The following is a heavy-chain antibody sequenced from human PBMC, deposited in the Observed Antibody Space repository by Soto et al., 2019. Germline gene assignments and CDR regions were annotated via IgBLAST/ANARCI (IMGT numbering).Heavy chain of an antibody. CDR3: ARARYYDSSGYYHFEYYYGMGV. CDR2: IYTSGST. Sequence: KTSETLSLTCTVSGGSISSYYWSWIRQPAGKGLEWIGRIYTSGSTNYNPSLKSRVTMSVDTSKNQFSLKLSSVTAADTAVYYCARARYYDSSGYYHFEYYYGMGVWGQGTTVTVSS. J-gene: IGHJ6*02. V-gene: IGHV4-4*07. D-gene: IGHD3-22*01. CDR1: GGSISSYY.